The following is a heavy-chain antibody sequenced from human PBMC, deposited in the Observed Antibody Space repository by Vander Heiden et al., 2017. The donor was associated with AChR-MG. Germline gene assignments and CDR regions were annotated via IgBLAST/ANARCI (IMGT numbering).Heavy chain of an antibody. CDR3: ERMHSNCFDP. Sequence: EVQLVESGGGLVQPGGSLRLSCAASGFTFDEYAMHWVRQAPGKGLEWGSGGSWNSDSIDYADSVKGRFTISRDNAKNSLYLQMNSLRAEDTAVDYCERMHSNCFDPCGQGSLGTISS. CDR2: GSWNSDSI. J-gene: IGHJ5*02. D-gene: IGHD1-1*01. V-gene: IGHV3-9*01. CDR1: GFTFDEYA.